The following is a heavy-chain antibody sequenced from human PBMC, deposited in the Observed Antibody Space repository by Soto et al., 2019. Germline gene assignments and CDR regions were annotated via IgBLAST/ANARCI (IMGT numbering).Heavy chain of an antibody. CDR3: ATPRLSVAGYFDY. Sequence: QVQLVESGGGVVQPGGSLRLSCAASGFTFSTFGMHWVRQAPGKGLEWVAIISYDESNKYYADSVKGRFTISRDNSKNTLYLQMNSLKTEDTAVYYCATPRLSVAGYFDYWGQGTLVTVSS. D-gene: IGHD6-19*01. J-gene: IGHJ4*02. CDR2: ISYDESNK. CDR1: GFTFSTFG. V-gene: IGHV3-30*03.